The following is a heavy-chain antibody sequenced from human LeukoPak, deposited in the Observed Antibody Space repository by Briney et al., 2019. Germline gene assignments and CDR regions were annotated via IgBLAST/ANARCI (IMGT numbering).Heavy chain of an antibody. CDR2: IYSGGST. J-gene: IGHJ4*02. D-gene: IGHD3-22*01. CDR3: ATGQHYDSSGYIFY. Sequence: SGGSLRLSCAASGFTVSSNYMSWVRQAPGKGLEWVSVIYSGGSTYYADSVKGRFTISRDNSKNTLYLQMNSLRAGDTAVYYCATGQHYDSSGYIFYWGQGTLVTVSS. V-gene: IGHV3-66*01. CDR1: GFTVSSNY.